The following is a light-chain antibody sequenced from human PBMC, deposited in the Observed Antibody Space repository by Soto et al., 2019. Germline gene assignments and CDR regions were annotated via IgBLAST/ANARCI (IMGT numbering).Light chain of an antibody. Sequence: QSVLTQPPSASGSPGQSVTISCTGTSSDVGGYKYVSWYQQYPGKAPKLMIYAVSNRPSGVSNRFSGSKSGNTASLTISGLQAEDEADYYCSSYTSSSTYVFGTGTKVTVL. CDR1: SSDVGGYKY. J-gene: IGLJ1*01. V-gene: IGLV2-14*01. CDR2: AVS. CDR3: SSYTSSSTYV.